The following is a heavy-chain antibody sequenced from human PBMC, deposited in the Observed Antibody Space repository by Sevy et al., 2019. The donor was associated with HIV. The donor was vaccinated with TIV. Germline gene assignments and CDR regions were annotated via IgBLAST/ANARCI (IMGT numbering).Heavy chain of an antibody. CDR3: AKGGQWLVRDWFDP. CDR2: ISYDGSNK. J-gene: IGHJ5*02. CDR1: GFTFSSYG. Sequence: GESLKISCAASGFTFSSYGMHWVRQAPGKGLDWVTVISYDGSNKYYADSVKGRFTISRDNYKNTLYLQMNSLRVEDTAVYYCAKGGQWLVRDWFDPWGQGTLVTVSS. D-gene: IGHD6-19*01. V-gene: IGHV3-30*18.